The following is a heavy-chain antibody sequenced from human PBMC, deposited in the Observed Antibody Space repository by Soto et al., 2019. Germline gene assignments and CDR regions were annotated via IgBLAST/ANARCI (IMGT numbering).Heavy chain of an antibody. CDR3: AHAYGGRSLY. V-gene: IGHV2-5*02. CDR1: GFSLTTDRVG. Sequence: QITLKESGPTLVKPTQTLTLTCTFSGFSLTTDRVGVGWIRQPPGEALEWLAVIYWDDSKTYRPSLESRLTITNDTSKNQVALTMTNMDSLDTATYYCAHAYGGRSLYGGQGTLVTFSS. D-gene: IGHD1-26*01. J-gene: IGHJ4*02. CDR2: IYWDDSK.